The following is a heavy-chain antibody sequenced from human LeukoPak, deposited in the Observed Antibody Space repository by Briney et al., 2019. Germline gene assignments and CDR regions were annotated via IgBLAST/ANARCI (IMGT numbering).Heavy chain of an antibody. D-gene: IGHD6-19*01. CDR2: IYPGDSDT. J-gene: IGHJ4*02. V-gene: IGHV5-51*01. CDR1: GYSFTSYW. Sequence: GESLKISCKGSGYSFTSYWIGWVRQMPGRGLEWMGIIYPGDSDTRYSPSFQGQVTISADKSISTAYLQWSSLKASDTAMYYCARKKYSSGWYLDYWGQGTLVTVSS. CDR3: ARKKYSSGWYLDY.